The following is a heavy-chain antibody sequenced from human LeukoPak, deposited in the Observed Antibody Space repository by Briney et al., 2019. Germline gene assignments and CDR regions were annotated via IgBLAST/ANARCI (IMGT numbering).Heavy chain of an antibody. CDR2: IGVDGSNK. CDR1: GFTFSNYG. V-gene: IGHV3-30*02. D-gene: IGHD3-22*01. J-gene: IGHJ4*02. Sequence: GGSLRLSCAASGFTFSNYGMHWGGRAPGKGLGGGAFIGVDGSNKYYADSVKGRFTISRDNSKNTLYLQMNSLRAEDTAVYYCVKLGDDSSGYYVFDFDYWGQGTLVTVSS. CDR3: VKLGDDSSGYYVFDFDY.